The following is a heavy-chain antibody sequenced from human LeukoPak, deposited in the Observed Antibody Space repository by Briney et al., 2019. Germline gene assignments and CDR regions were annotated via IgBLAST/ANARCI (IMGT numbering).Heavy chain of an antibody. CDR1: GFTFSNAW. CDR2: IKSKTDGGTT. J-gene: IGHJ4*02. D-gene: IGHD5-18*01. CDR3: TLPKLDSYGDWDFDY. V-gene: IGHV3-15*01. Sequence: GGSLRLSCAASGFTFSNAWMSWVRQAPGKGLEWVGRIKSKTDGGTTDYAAPVKGRFTISRDDSKNTLYLQMNSLKTEDTAVYYCTLPKLDSYGDWDFDYWGQGTLVTVSS.